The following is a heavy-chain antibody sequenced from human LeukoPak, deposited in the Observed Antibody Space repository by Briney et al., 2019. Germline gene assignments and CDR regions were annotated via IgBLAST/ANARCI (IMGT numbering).Heavy chain of an antibody. Sequence: SVKVSCKASGGTFSSYAISWVRQAPGQGLEWMGGIIPIFGTANYAQKFQGRVTITTDESTSTAYMELSSLRSEDTAVYYCASGRYDFWSGEVFNYWGQGTLVTVSS. CDR1: GGTFSSYA. D-gene: IGHD3-3*01. CDR3: ASGRYDFWSGEVFNY. CDR2: IIPIFGTA. V-gene: IGHV1-69*05. J-gene: IGHJ4*02.